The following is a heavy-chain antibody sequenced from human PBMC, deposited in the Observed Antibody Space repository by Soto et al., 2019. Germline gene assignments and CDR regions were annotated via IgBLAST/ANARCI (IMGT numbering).Heavy chain of an antibody. J-gene: IGHJ6*02. CDR3: ARDLDYDFWSGYPYYYYYGMDV. V-gene: IGHV3-21*01. CDR2: ISSSSSYI. CDR1: GFTFSSYS. D-gene: IGHD3-3*01. Sequence: GGSLRLSCAASGFTFSSYSMNWVRQAPGKGLEWVSSISSSSSYIYYADSVKGRFTISRDNAKNSLYLQMNSLRAEDTAVYYCARDLDYDFWSGYPYYYYYGMDVWGQGTTVTVSS.